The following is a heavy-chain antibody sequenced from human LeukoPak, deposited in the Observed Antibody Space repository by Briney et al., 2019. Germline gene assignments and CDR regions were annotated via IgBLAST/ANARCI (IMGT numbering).Heavy chain of an antibody. CDR1: GFTFDDYA. J-gene: IGHJ4*02. V-gene: IGHV3-9*01. CDR3: AKEEILPGARSYFDY. Sequence: GRSLRLSCAASGFTFDDYAMHWVRQAPGKGLEWVSGISWNSGSIGYADSVKGRFTISRDNAMNSLYLQMNSLRAEDTGVYYCAKEEILPGARSYFDYWGQGTLVTVSS. CDR2: ISWNSGSI. D-gene: IGHD1-14*01.